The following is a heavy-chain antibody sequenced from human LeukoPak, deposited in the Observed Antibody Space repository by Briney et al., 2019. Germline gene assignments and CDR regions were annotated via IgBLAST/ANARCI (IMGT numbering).Heavy chain of an antibody. CDR3: ARGRRITLIVVVIYNWFDP. D-gene: IGHD3-22*01. CDR2: INHSGST. J-gene: IGHJ5*02. Sequence: PSETLSLTCDVYGGSFSGYYWSWIRQPPGKGLEWIGEINHSGSTNYNPSLKSRVTISVDTSKNQFSLKLSSVTAADTAVYYCARGRRITLIVVVIYNWFDPWGQGTLVTVSS. CDR1: GGSFSGYY. V-gene: IGHV4-34*01.